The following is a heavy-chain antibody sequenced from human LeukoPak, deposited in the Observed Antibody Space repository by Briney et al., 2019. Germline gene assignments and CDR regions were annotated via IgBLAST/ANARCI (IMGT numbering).Heavy chain of an antibody. CDR3: ARRSPSADAFDI. Sequence: GASVKVSCKASGYTFTSYYMHWVRQAPGQGLEWMGLINPTGGSTGYAQKFQGRVTMTRDMSTSTDYMELSSLRSEDTAIYYCARRSPSADAFDIWGQGTMVTVSS. V-gene: IGHV1-46*01. J-gene: IGHJ3*02. CDR2: INPTGGST. CDR1: GYTFTSYY.